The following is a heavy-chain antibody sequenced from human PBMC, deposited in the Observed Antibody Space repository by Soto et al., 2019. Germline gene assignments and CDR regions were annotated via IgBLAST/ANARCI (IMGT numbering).Heavy chain of an antibody. J-gene: IGHJ4*02. D-gene: IGHD2-21*01. Sequence: GGALRLPCAAPGITFSSYAMRLGRPASGKGLEWVSAISGSGGSTYYADSVKGRFTISRDNSKNTLYLQMNSLRAEDTAVYYCAKGPQIVVVIAAYYFDYWGQGTLVTVSS. CDR1: GITFSSYA. CDR3: AKGPQIVVVIAAYYFDY. CDR2: ISGSGGST. V-gene: IGHV3-23*01.